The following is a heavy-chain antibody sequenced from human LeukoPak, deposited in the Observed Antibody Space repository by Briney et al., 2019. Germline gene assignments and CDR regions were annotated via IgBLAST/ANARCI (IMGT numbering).Heavy chain of an antibody. D-gene: IGHD3-22*01. CDR2: ISTRGGSS. Sequence: AGSLTLSCAASGFTFGSYSMSWVRQAPGKGLEWVAGISTRGGSSPYAESVKGRFTISRDNPRNTLYMEMNSLRAEDTALYYCAIMHPYYHGSGYWVQWGQGTLVTVSS. V-gene: IGHV3-23*01. CDR1: GFTFGSYS. CDR3: AIMHPYYHGSGYWVQ. J-gene: IGHJ4*02.